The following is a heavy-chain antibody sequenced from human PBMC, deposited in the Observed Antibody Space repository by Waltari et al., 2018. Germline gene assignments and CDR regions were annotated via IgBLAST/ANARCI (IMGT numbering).Heavy chain of an antibody. CDR2: ISSSSNTI. J-gene: IGHJ4*02. CDR3: ARALDY. CDR1: GFTFSSYS. Sequence: EVQLVESGGGLLQPGGSLRLSCAASGFTFSSYSINWVRQAPGKGREWVSYISSSSNTIYYADSVKGRFTISRDNAKNSLYLQMNSLRAEDTAVYYCARALDYWGQGTLVSVSS. V-gene: IGHV3-48*04.